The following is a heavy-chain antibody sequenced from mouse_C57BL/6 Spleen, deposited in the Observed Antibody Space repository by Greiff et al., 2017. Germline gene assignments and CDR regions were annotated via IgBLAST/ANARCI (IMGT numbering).Heavy chain of an antibody. CDR1: GFSLTSYG. V-gene: IGHV2-6-1*01. Sequence: VQRVESGPGLVAPSQSLSITCTVSGFSLTSYGVHWVRQPPGKGLEWLVVIWSDGSTTYNSALKSRLSISKDNSKSQVFLKMNSLQTDDTAMYYCARQKSYDGYYVDYAMDYWGQGTSVTVSS. J-gene: IGHJ4*01. CDR2: IWSDGST. CDR3: ARQKSYDGYYVDYAMDY. D-gene: IGHD2-3*01.